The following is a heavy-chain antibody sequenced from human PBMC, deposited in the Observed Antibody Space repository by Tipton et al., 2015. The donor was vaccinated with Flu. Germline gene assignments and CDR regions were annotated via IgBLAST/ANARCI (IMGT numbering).Heavy chain of an antibody. Sequence: TLSLTCTVSGDSISSYYWSWIRQPPGKGLEWVGEINHSGSTNYNPSLKSRVTISVDTSKNQFSLKLTSVTAADTAVYYCAKHCSGGSCSHAFDIWGQGTMVTVSS. D-gene: IGHD2-15*01. CDR2: INHSGST. V-gene: IGHV4-34*01. CDR1: GDSISSYY. CDR3: AKHCSGGSCSHAFDI. J-gene: IGHJ3*02.